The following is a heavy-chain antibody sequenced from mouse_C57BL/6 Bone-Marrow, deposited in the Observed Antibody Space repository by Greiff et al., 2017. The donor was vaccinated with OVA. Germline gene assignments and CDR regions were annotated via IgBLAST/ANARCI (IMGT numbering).Heavy chain of an antibody. CDR1: GFNFTDDY. V-gene: IGHV14-4*01. Sequence: VQLKESGAELVRPGASVKLSCTASGFNFTDDYMHWVKQRPEQGLEWIGWIDPENGDTDYDSKFQGKATITADTSSNTAYLQLISLAAEDTAFYYCTSYGNFDDWGQGTTLTVSS. CDR3: TSYGNFDD. CDR2: IDPENGDT. J-gene: IGHJ2*01. D-gene: IGHD2-1*01.